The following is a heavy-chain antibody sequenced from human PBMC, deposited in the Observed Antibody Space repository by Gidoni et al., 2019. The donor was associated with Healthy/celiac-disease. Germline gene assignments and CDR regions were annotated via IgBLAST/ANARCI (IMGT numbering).Heavy chain of an antibody. CDR1: GYTFTVSY. CDR2: INPNRGDT. Sequence: QVQLVQSGAEVKKPGASVKVSCKASGYTFTVSYMHWGRQAPGQGLEWMGWINPNRGDTNYAQKLQGRGTMTRDTSISTAYMELSRLRSDDTAVYYCAREGGDRYCSGGSCYSDYWGQGTLVTVSS. J-gene: IGHJ4*02. D-gene: IGHD2-15*01. V-gene: IGHV1-2*02. CDR3: AREGGDRYCSGGSCYSDY.